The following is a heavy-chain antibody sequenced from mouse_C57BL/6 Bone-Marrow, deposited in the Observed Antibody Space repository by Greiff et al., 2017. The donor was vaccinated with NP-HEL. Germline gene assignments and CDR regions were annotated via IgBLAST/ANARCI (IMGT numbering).Heavy chain of an antibody. Sequence: QVQLQQPGAELVRPGSSVKLSCKASGYTFTSYWMHWVKQRPIQGLEWIGNIDPSDSETHYNQKFKDKATLTVDKSSSTAYMQLSSLTSEDSAVYYCARFFYYYGSSPCWYFDVGGTGTTVTVTA. V-gene: IGHV1-52*01. J-gene: IGHJ1*03. CDR2: IDPSDSET. CDR3: ARFFYYYGSSPCWYFDV. D-gene: IGHD1-1*01. CDR1: GYTFTSYW.